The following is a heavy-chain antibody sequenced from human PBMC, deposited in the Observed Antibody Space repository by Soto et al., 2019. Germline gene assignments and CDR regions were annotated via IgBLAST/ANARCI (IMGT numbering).Heavy chain of an antibody. Sequence: GGSLRLSCAASGFTFSNAWMNWVRQAPGKGLEWVGRIKSKTDGGTTDYAAPVKGRFTISRDDSKNTLYLQMNSLKTEDTAVYYCTTGGTSGSYYNYVYYYGMDVWGQGTTVTVSS. D-gene: IGHD3-10*01. CDR1: GFTFSNAW. V-gene: IGHV3-15*07. CDR3: TTGGTSGSYYNYVYYYGMDV. J-gene: IGHJ6*02. CDR2: IKSKTDGGTT.